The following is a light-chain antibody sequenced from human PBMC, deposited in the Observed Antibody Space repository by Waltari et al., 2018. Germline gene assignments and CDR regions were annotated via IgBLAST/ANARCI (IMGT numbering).Light chain of an antibody. Sequence: QSALTQPASVSGSPGQSIAIPCTGTTSDIGYNKFVSWYHQNPGKAPKLIIDDVTGRPSGFSDRFSGSKSGNTASLTISGLQAEDEADYYCSSYTSSRTVIFGGGTKVTV. J-gene: IGLJ2*01. V-gene: IGLV2-14*01. CDR3: SSYTSSRTVI. CDR2: DVT. CDR1: TSDIGYNKF.